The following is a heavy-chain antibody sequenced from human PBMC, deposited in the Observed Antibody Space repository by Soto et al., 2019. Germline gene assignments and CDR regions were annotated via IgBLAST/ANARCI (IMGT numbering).Heavy chain of an antibody. CDR2: IIPIFGTA. V-gene: IGHV1-69*13. CDR1: GGTFSSYA. J-gene: IGHJ3*02. CDR3: ARDKGYCINTSCYDAFDI. D-gene: IGHD2-2*01. Sequence: SVKVSCKASGGTFSSYAISWVRQAPGQGLEWMGGIIPIFGTANYAQKFQGRVTITADESTSTAYMELSSLRSEDTAVYYCARDKGYCINTSCYDAFDIWGQGTMVTVSS.